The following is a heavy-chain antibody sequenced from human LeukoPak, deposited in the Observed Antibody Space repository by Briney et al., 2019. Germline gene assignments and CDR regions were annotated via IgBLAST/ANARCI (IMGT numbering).Heavy chain of an antibody. CDR3: ARTSGSYYAWFDP. D-gene: IGHD1-26*01. V-gene: IGHV1-69*06. J-gene: IGHJ5*02. CDR1: GGTFSSYA. CDR2: IIPIFGTA. Sequence: SVKVSCKASGGTFSSYAISWVRQAPGQGLEWMGGIIPIFGTANYAQKFQGRVTITADKSTSTAYMELSSLRSEDTAVYYCARTSGSYYAWFDPWGQGTLVTVSS.